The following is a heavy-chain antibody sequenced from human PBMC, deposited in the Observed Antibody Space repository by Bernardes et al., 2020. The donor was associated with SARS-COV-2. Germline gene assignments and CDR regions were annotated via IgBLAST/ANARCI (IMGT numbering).Heavy chain of an antibody. CDR3: ARRPSASGSGLDV. J-gene: IGHJ6*02. V-gene: IGHV4-39*01. CDR1: GGSVPSSSYF. CDR2: IYYSGST. Sequence: SETLSRTCTVSGGSVPSSSYFWGWIRQPPGKGLEWIGNIYYSGSTYYNPSLKSRVTISVDTSRNQFSLRLSSVTAADTAVYYCARRPSASGSGLDVWGQGTTVTVSS.